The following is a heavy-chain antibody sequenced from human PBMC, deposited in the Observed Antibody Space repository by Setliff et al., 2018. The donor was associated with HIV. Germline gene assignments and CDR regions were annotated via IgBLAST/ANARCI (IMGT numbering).Heavy chain of an antibody. D-gene: IGHD3-10*01. J-gene: IGHJ6*03. V-gene: IGHV4-59*01. CDR3: ARVSRLGDSYGYYYYYMDV. CDR1: GGSISTYS. Sequence: PSETLSLTCTVSGGSISTYSWSWIRQPPGKGLEWIGYIHYSGNTKYNPSLKSRVAISLDTSKKQSSLKLSSVTAADTSVYYCARVSRLGDSYGYYYYYMDVWGKGTTVTVSS. CDR2: IHYSGNT.